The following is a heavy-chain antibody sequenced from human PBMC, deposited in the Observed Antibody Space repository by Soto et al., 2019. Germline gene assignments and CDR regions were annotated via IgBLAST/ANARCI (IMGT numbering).Heavy chain of an antibody. CDR2: INHSGST. CDR3: ARGMWFDP. J-gene: IGHJ5*02. V-gene: IGHV4-34*01. Sequence: SETLSLTCAVYGGSFSGYYWSWIRQPPGKGLEWIGEINHSGSTNYNPSLKSRVTISVDTSKNQFSLKLSSVTAADTAVYYCARGMWFDPWGQGTLVTVSS. CDR1: GGSFSGYY.